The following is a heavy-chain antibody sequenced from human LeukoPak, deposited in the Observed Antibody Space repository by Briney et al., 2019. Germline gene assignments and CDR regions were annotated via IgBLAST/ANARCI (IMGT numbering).Heavy chain of an antibody. CDR2: ISGSGGST. Sequence: GGSLRLSCAASGFTFSSYAMSWVRQAPGRGLEWVSAISGSGGSTYYTDSVKGRFTISRDNSKNTLYLQMNSLRAEDTAVYYCAKHQLISYGMDVWGQGTTVTVSS. V-gene: IGHV3-23*01. J-gene: IGHJ6*02. CDR1: GFTFSSYA. CDR3: AKHQLISYGMDV. D-gene: IGHD2-8*01.